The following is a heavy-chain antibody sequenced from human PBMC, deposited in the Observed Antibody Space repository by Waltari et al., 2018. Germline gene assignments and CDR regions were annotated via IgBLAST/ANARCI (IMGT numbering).Heavy chain of an antibody. CDR3: ATAGARLGDYVWGTPRGWFDP. D-gene: IGHD3-16*01. J-gene: IGHJ5*02. Sequence: QVQLVQSGAEVKKPGASVKVSCKVSGYTLTELSMHWVRQAPGKGLEWMGGLEPGEGETSYAQKFQGRVTMTEDTSTDTAYMGLSSLRSEDTAVYYCATAGARLGDYVWGTPRGWFDPWGQGTLVTVSS. CDR1: GYTLTELS. CDR2: LEPGEGET. V-gene: IGHV1-24*01.